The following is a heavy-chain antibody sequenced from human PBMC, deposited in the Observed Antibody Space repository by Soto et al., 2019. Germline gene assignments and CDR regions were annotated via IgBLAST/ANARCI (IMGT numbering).Heavy chain of an antibody. J-gene: IGHJ4*02. D-gene: IGHD1-26*01. Sequence: QVQLQQWGVGLLKPSETLSLTCAVYGGSFSGYYWSWIRQPPGKGLEWIGEINHSGSTNYNPSLKSRVTMSVDTSKNQFSLRLSSVTAADTAVYYCARGRSSAGIVGATSRKPFDYWGQGTLVTVSS. CDR2: INHSGST. CDR1: GGSFSGYY. CDR3: ARGRSSAGIVGATSRKPFDY. V-gene: IGHV4-34*01.